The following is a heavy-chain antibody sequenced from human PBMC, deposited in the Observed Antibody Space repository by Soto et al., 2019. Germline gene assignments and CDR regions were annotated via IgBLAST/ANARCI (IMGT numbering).Heavy chain of an antibody. Sequence: SLTCSVSDRPISSGGYYWSWIRQHPGQGLEWIGYIFYSGTTYYNPSLKSRSVISVDTSKNQFSLRLSSVSAADTAVYYCARVQPYDYGANSGWFDPWRKGTMVSVSS. CDR1: DRPISSGGYY. CDR2: IFYSGTT. D-gene: IGHD4-17*01. V-gene: IGHV4-31*03. CDR3: ARVQPYDYGANSGWFDP. J-gene: IGHJ5*01.